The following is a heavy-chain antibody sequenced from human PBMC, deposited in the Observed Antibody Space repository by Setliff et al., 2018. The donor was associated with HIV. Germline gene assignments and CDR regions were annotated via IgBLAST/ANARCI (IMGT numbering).Heavy chain of an antibody. J-gene: IGHJ3*02. V-gene: IGHV3-33*01. CDR3: ARDQEWLVEVEGDALHI. D-gene: IGHD6-19*01. CDR1: GFTFSSYG. Sequence: PGGSLRLSCAASGFTFSSYGMHWVRQAPGKGLEWVAVIWYDGTNKYYADSVKGRFTISRDNFKNTLFLQMNSLRAEDTAVYYCARDQEWLVEVEGDALHIWGQGTMVTVSS. CDR2: IWYDGTNK.